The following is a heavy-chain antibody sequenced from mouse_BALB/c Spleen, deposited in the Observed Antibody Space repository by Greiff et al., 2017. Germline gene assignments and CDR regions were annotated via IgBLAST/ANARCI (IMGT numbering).Heavy chain of an antibody. V-gene: IGHV5-6*01. CDR1: GFTFSSYG. D-gene: IGHD1-1*01. Sequence: EVLVVESGGDLVKPGGSLKLSCAASGFTFSSYGMSWVRQTPDKRLEWVATISSGGSYTYYPDSVKGRFTISRDNAKYTLYLQMSSLKSEDTAMYYCARRTTVARYFDVWGAGTTVTVSS. J-gene: IGHJ1*01. CDR3: ARRTTVARYFDV. CDR2: ISSGGSYT.